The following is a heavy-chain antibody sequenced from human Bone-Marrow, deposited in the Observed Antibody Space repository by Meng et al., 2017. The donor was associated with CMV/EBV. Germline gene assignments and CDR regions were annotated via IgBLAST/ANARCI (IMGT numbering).Heavy chain of an antibody. CDR2: INSDGSST. J-gene: IGHJ6*02. CDR1: GFTFDDYA. V-gene: IGHV3-74*01. D-gene: IGHD1-14*01. CDR3: ARETYRTVRDYYYGMDV. Sequence: GGSLRLSCAASGFTFDDYAMHWVRQAPGKGLEWVSRINSDGSSTSYADSVKGRFTISRDNAKNPLYLQMNSLRAEDTAVYYCARETYRTVRDYYYGMDVWGQGTTVTVSS.